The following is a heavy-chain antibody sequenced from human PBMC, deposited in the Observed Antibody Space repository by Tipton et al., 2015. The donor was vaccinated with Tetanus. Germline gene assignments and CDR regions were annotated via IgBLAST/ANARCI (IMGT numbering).Heavy chain of an antibody. CDR2: INYSGST. J-gene: IGHJ5*02. CDR3: ARALTILGVVKWFDT. Sequence: TLSLTCTVSGGSISNNYWTWVRQPPGKGLEWIAYINYSGSTNYNPSLKSRVIVSVDTSKNQFSLKLSSVTAADTAVYYCARALTILGVVKWFDTWGQGTLVTVSS. D-gene: IGHD3-3*01. V-gene: IGHV4-59*01. CDR1: GGSISNNY.